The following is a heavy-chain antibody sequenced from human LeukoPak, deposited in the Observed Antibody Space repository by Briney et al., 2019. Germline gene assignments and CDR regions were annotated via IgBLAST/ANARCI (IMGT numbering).Heavy chain of an antibody. Sequence: PSETLSLTCDVNGGSFTGYYWSWIRQPPGKGLEWIGEINHSGDTYYNPSLKSRLTMSEDTSKNQLSLILTSVTAADTAVYYCSRGRTGSSSWYGMDVWGNGTTVIVSS. V-gene: IGHV4-34*01. J-gene: IGHJ6*04. CDR1: GGSFTGYY. CDR2: INHSGDT. CDR3: SRGRTGSSSWYGMDV. D-gene: IGHD6-13*01.